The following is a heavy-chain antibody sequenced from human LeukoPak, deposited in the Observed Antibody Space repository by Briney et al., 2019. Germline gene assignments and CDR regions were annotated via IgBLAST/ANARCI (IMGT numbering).Heavy chain of an antibody. Sequence: GGSLRLSCTASGSTFGDYAMSWFRQAPGKGLEWVGFIRSKAYGGTTEYAASVKGRFTISRDDSKSIAYLQMNSLKTEDTAVYYCTRDLVGLRGVISVYYYYMDVWGKGTTVTVSS. V-gene: IGHV3-49*03. CDR1: GSTFGDYA. J-gene: IGHJ6*03. CDR3: TRDLVGLRGVISVYYYYMDV. D-gene: IGHD3-10*01. CDR2: IRSKAYGGTT.